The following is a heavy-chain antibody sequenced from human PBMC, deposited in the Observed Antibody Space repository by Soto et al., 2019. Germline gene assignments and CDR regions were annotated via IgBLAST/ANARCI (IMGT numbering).Heavy chain of an antibody. Sequence: QVQLRESGPGLVKPSETLSLTCTVSGDSISSNKWGWIRQPPGKGLEGIAYIYKTGSDNYNPSLKSRVTMSMDMAKNQFSLKLSSVTAADTAVYYCARDHYGSLDYWGQGTLVTVSS. CDR3: ARDHYGSLDY. CDR1: GDSISSNK. D-gene: IGHD3-10*01. J-gene: IGHJ4*02. V-gene: IGHV4-59*01. CDR2: IYKTGSD.